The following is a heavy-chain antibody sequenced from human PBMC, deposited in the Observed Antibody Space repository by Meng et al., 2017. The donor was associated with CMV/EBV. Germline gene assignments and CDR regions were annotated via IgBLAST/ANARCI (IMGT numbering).Heavy chain of an antibody. CDR3: ARDWTIPYYGMDV. CDR2: INPNSGGT. V-gene: IGHV1-2*02. D-gene: IGHD3-3*01. CDR1: GYTFTGYY. J-gene: IGHJ6*02. Sequence: ASLKVSCKASGYTFTGYYMHWVRQAPGQGLEWMGWINPNSGGTNYAQKFQGRVTMTRDTSISTAYMELSRLRSDDTAVYYCARDWTIPYYGMDVWGQGTTVTVSS.